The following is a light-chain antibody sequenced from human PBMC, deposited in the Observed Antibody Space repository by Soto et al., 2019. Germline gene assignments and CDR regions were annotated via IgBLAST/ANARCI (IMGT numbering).Light chain of an antibody. CDR2: GAS. V-gene: IGKV3D-15*01. J-gene: IGKJ4*01. Sequence: EVVMTQSPATLPVSPGERVTLSCRASQSVSDNLAWYQQKPGQAPRLLIYGASIRATDIPARFSGSGSGTEFSLTISSLQSEDFAVYYCQQYNDWPLTFGGGTKVDI. CDR1: QSVSDN. CDR3: QQYNDWPLT.